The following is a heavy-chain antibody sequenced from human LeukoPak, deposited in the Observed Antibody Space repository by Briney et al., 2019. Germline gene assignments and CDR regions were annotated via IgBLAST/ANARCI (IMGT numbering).Heavy chain of an antibody. D-gene: IGHD2-15*01. CDR2: INPSGGST. J-gene: IGHJ4*02. Sequence: ASVKVSCKASGYTFTSYYMHWVRQAPGQGLEWMGIINPSGGSTSYAQKFQGRVTMTRDMSTSTAYMELSSLRSEDTAVYYCARDEDCNGGSCYSEFDYWGQGTLVTVFS. CDR1: GYTFTSYY. V-gene: IGHV1-46*01. CDR3: ARDEDCNGGSCYSEFDY.